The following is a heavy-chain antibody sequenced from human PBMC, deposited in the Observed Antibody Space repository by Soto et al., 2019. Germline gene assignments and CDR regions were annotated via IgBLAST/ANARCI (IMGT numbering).Heavy chain of an antibody. CDR1: GFTFDYYG. CDR2: ISSDGTNK. V-gene: IGHV3-30*18. J-gene: IGHJ4*01. D-gene: IGHD6-13*01. CDR3: AKGSHVGAEPGPADH. Sequence: GGSLRLSCAASGFTFDYYGMHWVRQAPGKGLEWVSVISSDGTNKYYADSVKGRFTISRDNSKNTLSLQMDSLRAEDTAVYYCAKGSHVGAEPGPADHWGHGSLVTVYS.